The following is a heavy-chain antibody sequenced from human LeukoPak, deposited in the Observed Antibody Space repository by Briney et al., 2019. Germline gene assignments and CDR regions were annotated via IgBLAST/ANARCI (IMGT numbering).Heavy chain of an antibody. CDR1: GFTFSSYT. V-gene: IGHV3-23*01. Sequence: GGSLRLSCAASGFTFSSYTMSWVRQAPGKGLEWVSAISGSGGSTYYADSVKGRFTISRDNSKNTLYLQMNSLRAEDTAVYYCAKDAIPIVVVAWFDPWGQGTLVTVSS. D-gene: IGHD2-2*01. J-gene: IGHJ5*02. CDR2: ISGSGGST. CDR3: AKDAIPIVVVAWFDP.